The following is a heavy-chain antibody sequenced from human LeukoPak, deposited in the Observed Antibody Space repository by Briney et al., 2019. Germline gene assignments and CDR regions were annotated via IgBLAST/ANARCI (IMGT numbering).Heavy chain of an antibody. V-gene: IGHV4-34*01. CDR2: INHSGST. D-gene: IGHD4-23*01. CDR3: ARAVGRRWPIRY. J-gene: IGHJ4*02. CDR1: GGSFSGYY. Sequence: SETLSLTCAVYGGSFSGYYWSWIRQPPGKGLEWIGEINHSGSTNYNPSLKSRVTISVDTSKNQFSLKLSSATAADTAVYYCARAVGRRWPIRYWGQGTLVTVSS.